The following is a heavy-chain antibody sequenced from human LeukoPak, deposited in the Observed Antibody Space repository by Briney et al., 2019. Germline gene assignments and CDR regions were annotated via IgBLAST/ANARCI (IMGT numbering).Heavy chain of an antibody. V-gene: IGHV3-33*01. CDR2: IWYDGSNK. CDR1: GFTFSTYG. Sequence: GGSLRLSCEASGFTFSTYGMHWVRQAPGKGLEWVAVIWYDGSNKNYADSVKGRFTISRDNSKNTLYLQMNSLRAEDTAVYYCARAGYSYGYYFDYWGQGTLVTVSS. D-gene: IGHD5-18*01. CDR3: ARAGYSYGYYFDY. J-gene: IGHJ4*02.